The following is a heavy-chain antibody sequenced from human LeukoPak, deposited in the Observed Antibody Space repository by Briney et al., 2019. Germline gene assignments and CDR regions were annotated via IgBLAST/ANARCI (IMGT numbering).Heavy chain of an antibody. J-gene: IGHJ4*02. D-gene: IGHD3-22*01. CDR1: GGTFSSYA. Sequence: GASVKVSCKASGGTFSSYAISWVRQAPGQELEWMGRIIPILGIANYAQKFQGRVTITADKSTSTAYMELSSLRSEDTAVYYCARAITPDAYDSSGYWSFDYWGQGTLVTVSS. CDR2: IIPILGIA. CDR3: ARAITPDAYDSSGYWSFDY. V-gene: IGHV1-69*04.